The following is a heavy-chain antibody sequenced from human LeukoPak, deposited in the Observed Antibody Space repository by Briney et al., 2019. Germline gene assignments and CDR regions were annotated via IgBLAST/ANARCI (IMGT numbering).Heavy chain of an antibody. V-gene: IGHV4-39*07. J-gene: IGHJ3*02. D-gene: IGHD6-13*01. CDR1: GGSISSSSYY. CDR2: IYYSGST. Sequence: SETLSLTCTVSGGSISSSSYYWGWIRQPPGKGLEWIGSIYYSGSTYYNPSLKSRVTISVDTSKNQFSLKLSSVTAADTAVHYCARASIAAAGEAFDIWGQGTMVTVSS. CDR3: ARASIAAAGEAFDI.